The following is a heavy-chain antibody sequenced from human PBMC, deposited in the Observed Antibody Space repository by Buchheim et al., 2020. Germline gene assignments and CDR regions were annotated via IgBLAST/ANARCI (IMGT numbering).Heavy chain of an antibody. CDR1: GFPFSSYG. CDR3: ASEVNHQYFFDS. Sequence: QVQLVESGGGVVQPGRSLRLSCAASGFPFSSYGMHWVRQAPGKGLEWVAVISYDGSNKYYADSVTGRFTLSRDNSKNTLYLQMNSLRAEDTAVYYCASEVNHQYFFDSWGQGTL. J-gene: IGHJ4*02. V-gene: IGHV3-30*03. D-gene: IGHD2/OR15-2a*01. CDR2: ISYDGSNK.